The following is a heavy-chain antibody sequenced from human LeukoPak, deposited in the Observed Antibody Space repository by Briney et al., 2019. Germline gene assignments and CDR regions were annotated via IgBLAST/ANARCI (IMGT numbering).Heavy chain of an antibody. CDR1: GFTFRNNE. CDR3: ARDSMAFDF. CDR2: ISGSGDTE. J-gene: IGHJ4*02. Sequence: GGSLRLSCAAAGFTFRNNEMRGGRQAPGEGVEWLSYISGSGDTEYYADSVKGRFTISRDNGENSLYLQMNSLRAEDTAVYYCARDSMAFDFWGQGTLVTVSS. V-gene: IGHV3-48*03. D-gene: IGHD2/OR15-2a*01.